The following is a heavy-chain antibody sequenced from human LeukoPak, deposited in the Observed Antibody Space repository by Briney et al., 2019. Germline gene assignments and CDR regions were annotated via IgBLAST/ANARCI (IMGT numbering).Heavy chain of an antibody. CDR2: ISPSGAST. CDR1: GYTFTRYY. Sequence: ASAQVSCRAAGYTFTRYYMQWVRQAPGQGRAWMGIISPSGASTSYAQKFQGRITMTRDTSTSTVYMDLSRLRSDDTAVYYCARTYSGSGSYFSYYYYYMDGWGKGTTVTASS. CDR3: ARTYSGSGSYFSYYYYYMDG. D-gene: IGHD3-10*01. V-gene: IGHV1-46*01. J-gene: IGHJ6*03.